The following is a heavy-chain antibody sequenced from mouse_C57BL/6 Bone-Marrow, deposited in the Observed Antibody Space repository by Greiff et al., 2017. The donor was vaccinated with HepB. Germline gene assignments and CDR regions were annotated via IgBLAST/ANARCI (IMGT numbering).Heavy chain of an antibody. D-gene: IGHD1-1*01. CDR3: ASPLLLPRDFDY. J-gene: IGHJ2*01. Sequence: EVQLQQSGPVLVKPGASVKMSCKASGYTFTDYYMNWVKQSPGKSLEWIGDINPYNGGTSYNQKFKGKATLTAAKSSSTAYMELNNLTSEDSAVYYCASPLLLPRDFDYWGQGTTLTVSS. CDR2: INPYNGGT. V-gene: IGHV1-19*01. CDR1: GYTFTDYY.